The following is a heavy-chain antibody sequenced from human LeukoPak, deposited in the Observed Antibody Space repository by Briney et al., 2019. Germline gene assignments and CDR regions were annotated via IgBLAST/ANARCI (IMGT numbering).Heavy chain of an antibody. CDR2: IYSGGST. CDR1: GFTVSSTN. J-gene: IGHJ4*02. CDR3: ARAPWSYGLFYFDY. V-gene: IGHV3-53*01. Sequence: GGSLRFSCAAPGFTVSSTNMGWVRQAPGKGLGWVSVIYSGGSTYYADSVKGRFTISRDNSKNTLYLQMNSLRAEDTAVYYCARAPWSYGLFYFDYWGQGTLVTVSS. D-gene: IGHD3-10*01.